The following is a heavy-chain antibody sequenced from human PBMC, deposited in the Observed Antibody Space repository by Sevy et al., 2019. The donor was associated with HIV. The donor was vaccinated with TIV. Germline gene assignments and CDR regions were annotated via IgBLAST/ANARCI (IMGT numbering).Heavy chain of an antibody. CDR3: VRDTQFGFYY. V-gene: IGHV3-48*02. CDR2: IRSDSSVM. Sequence: GGSLRLSCVASGFRFSDEPMNWVRQAPGKGLEWISNIRSDSSVMSYADTVRGRFTVSRDNARNSLSLQLNSLRDEDTALYYCVRDTQFGFYYWGQGTLVTVSS. J-gene: IGHJ4*02. CDR1: GFRFSDEP. D-gene: IGHD3-16*01.